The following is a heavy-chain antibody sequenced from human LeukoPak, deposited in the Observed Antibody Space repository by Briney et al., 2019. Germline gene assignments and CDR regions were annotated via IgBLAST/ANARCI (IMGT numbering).Heavy chain of an antibody. CDR1: GFTFDDYA. CDR3: ARDLGDSSGPR. CDR2: INSDGSST. D-gene: IGHD3-22*01. V-gene: IGHV3-74*01. Sequence: GGSLRLSCAASGFTFDDYAMHWVRQAPGKGLEWVSRINSDGSSTSYADSVKGRFTISRDNAKNTLYLQMNSLRAEDTAVYYCARDLGDSSGPRWGQGTMVTVSS. J-gene: IGHJ3*01.